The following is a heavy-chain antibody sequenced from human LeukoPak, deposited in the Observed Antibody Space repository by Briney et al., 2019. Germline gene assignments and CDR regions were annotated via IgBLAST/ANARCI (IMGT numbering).Heavy chain of an antibody. CDR3: AKTSPYYYDSSGYEKPFDY. CDR2: ISGSGGST. D-gene: IGHD3-22*01. CDR1: GFTFSSYA. Sequence: QTGGSLRLSCAASGFTFSSYAMSWVRQAPGKGLEWVSAISGSGGSTYYADSVKGRFTISRDNSKNTLYLQMNSLRAEDTAVYYCAKTSPYYYDSSGYEKPFDYWGQGTLVTVSS. J-gene: IGHJ4*02. V-gene: IGHV3-23*01.